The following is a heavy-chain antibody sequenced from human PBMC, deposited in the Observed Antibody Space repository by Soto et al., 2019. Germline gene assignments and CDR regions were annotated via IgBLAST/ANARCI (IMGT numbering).Heavy chain of an antibody. CDR3: VKGDLLLRSYAGYDLLDY. V-gene: IGHV3-30*18. J-gene: IGHJ4*02. D-gene: IGHD5-12*01. CDR2: ISYDGSNK. CDR1: GFTFSSFG. Sequence: QVQLVESGGGVVQPGRSLRLSCAASGFTFSSFGMHWVRQAPGKGLEWVTAISYDGSNKYSSDSVKGRFTISRDNXKXTXXLQMDSLRAEDTAVYYCVKGDLLLRSYAGYDLLDYWGQGTLVTVSS.